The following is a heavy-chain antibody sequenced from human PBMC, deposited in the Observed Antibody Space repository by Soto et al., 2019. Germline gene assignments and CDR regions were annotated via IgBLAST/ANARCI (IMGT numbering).Heavy chain of an antibody. V-gene: IGHV3-30-3*01. Sequence: QVQLVESGGGVVQPGRSLRLSCAASGFIFGGYAMHWVRQAPGKGLGWVAVISYDGNTQYYADSVKGRFTVSRDNSNNMLYVQMNNLRDEDTAMYYCAKETNAYAINFWGQGTLVTVS. D-gene: IGHD5-12*01. CDR2: ISYDGNTQ. J-gene: IGHJ4*02. CDR1: GFIFGGYA. CDR3: AKETNAYAINF.